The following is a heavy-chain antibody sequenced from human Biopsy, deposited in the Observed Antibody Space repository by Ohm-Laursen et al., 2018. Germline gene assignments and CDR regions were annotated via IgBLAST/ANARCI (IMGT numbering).Heavy chain of an antibody. CDR3: TRALEWLLDY. CDR1: GFTFSDSA. V-gene: IGHV3-73*01. D-gene: IGHD5-12*01. CDR2: ITSKANSYAT. Sequence: SLRLSCAASGFTFSDSAIHWVRQASRKGLEWVGRITSKANSYATAYVGSVKGRFTISRDDSKNTAYLQMNSLKAEDTAVYYCTRALEWLLDYWGQGTLVTVSS. J-gene: IGHJ4*02.